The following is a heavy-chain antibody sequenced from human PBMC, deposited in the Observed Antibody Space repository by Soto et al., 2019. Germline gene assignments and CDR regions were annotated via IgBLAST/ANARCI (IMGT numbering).Heavy chain of an antibody. CDR1: GYTFTNYG. Sequence: VQLVQSGPEVKKPGASVRVSCKASGYTFTNYGITWVRQAPGQGLEWLGWVSAYNRNTNYAQKFEDRVTMTTDTSSNTAYLEVRSLRPDDTAFYFCARERQWEPLLYWGRGTLVTVSS. CDR3: ARERQWEPLLY. CDR2: VSAYNRNT. D-gene: IGHD1-26*01. V-gene: IGHV1-18*01. J-gene: IGHJ4*02.